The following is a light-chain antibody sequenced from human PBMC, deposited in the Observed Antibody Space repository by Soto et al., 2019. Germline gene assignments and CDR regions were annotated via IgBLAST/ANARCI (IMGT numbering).Light chain of an antibody. V-gene: IGKV1-5*01. CDR1: QIISSW. CDR3: QQYNSYPFT. Sequence: DIQMTQSPSTLSASVGDRVTITCRASQIISSWLAWYQQKPGKAPKILTYDASSLESGVTSRFRGSGSGTEFTLTISSLQPDDFATYYCQQYNSYPFTFGQGTKLEIK. CDR2: DAS. J-gene: IGKJ2*01.